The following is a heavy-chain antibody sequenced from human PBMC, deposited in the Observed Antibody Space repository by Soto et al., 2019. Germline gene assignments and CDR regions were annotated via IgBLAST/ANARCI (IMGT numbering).Heavy chain of an antibody. CDR2: ISSSSTYM. CDR3: AREYCSGGSCRPPGY. Sequence: GGSLRLSCAASGFTFDSYAVHWARQAPGKGLERVSSISSSSTYMYYADSVKGRFTISRDNAENSLYLQMNSLRAEDTAVYYCAREYCSGGSCRPPGYWGQGTLVTVSS. V-gene: IGHV3-21*01. CDR1: GFTFDSYA. D-gene: IGHD2-15*01. J-gene: IGHJ4*02.